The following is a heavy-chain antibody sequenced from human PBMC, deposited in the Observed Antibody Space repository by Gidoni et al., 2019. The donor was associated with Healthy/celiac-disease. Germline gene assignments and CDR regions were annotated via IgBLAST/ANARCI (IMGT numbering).Heavy chain of an antibody. CDR2: IKQDGSEK. CDR1: GFTFSSYW. D-gene: IGHD3-3*01. Sequence: EVQLVESGGGLVQPGGSLRLSCAASGFTFSSYWMSWVRQAPGKGLEWVANIKQDGSEKYYVDSVKGRFTISRDNAKNSLYLQMNSLRAEDTAVYYCAREPHYDFWSGLTWYFDLWGRGTLVTVSS. CDR3: AREPHYDFWSGLTWYFDL. J-gene: IGHJ2*01. V-gene: IGHV3-7*03.